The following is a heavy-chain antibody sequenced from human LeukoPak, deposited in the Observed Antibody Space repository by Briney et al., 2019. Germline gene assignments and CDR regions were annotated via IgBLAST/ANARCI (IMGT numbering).Heavy chain of an antibody. J-gene: IGHJ4*02. V-gene: IGHV3-21*01. CDR3: AREKSSSWTGRVPFDY. CDR1: GFTFSCYS. D-gene: IGHD6-13*01. CDR2: ISSSSSYI. Sequence: GGYVSFYCSASGFTFSCYSFNWLRQAPGNGLEGVSCISSSSSYIDYTVSVKVRFTISRDNAKNSLFQQMNSLRAEDTAVYYWAREKSSSWTGRVPFDYWGRGPLVTVSS.